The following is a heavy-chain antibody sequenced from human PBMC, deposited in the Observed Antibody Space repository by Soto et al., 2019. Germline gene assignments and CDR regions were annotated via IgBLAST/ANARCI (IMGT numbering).Heavy chain of an antibody. Sequence: GGSLRLSCAASGFTFSSYSMNWVRQAPGKGLEWVSYISSSSSTIYYADSVKGRFTISRDNAKNSLYLQMNSLRAEDTAVYYCARSYGDYDIDYYYYYMDVWGKGTTVTVSS. CDR3: ARSYGDYDIDYYYYYMDV. J-gene: IGHJ6*03. V-gene: IGHV3-48*01. CDR1: GFTFSSYS. D-gene: IGHD4-17*01. CDR2: ISSSSSTI.